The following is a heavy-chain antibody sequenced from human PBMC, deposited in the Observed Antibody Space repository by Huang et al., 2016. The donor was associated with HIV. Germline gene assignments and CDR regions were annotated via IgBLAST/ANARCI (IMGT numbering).Heavy chain of an antibody. CDR3: ARGGGIQLWLLGYYYMDV. Sequence: QVQLVQSGAEVKKPGASVKVSCKASGYTFSSFGISWVRQAPGQGREWVGWISGYNGNTKFAQKCQGRLTMTTDTSTSTAYMELRSLRSDDTAVYYCARGGGIQLWLLGYYYMDVWGNGTTVTVSS. CDR1: GYTFSSFG. CDR2: ISGYNGNT. J-gene: IGHJ6*03. V-gene: IGHV1-18*01. D-gene: IGHD5-18*01.